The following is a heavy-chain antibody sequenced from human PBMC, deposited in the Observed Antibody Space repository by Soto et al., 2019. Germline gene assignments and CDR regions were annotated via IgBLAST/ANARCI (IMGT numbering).Heavy chain of an antibody. D-gene: IGHD3-16*01. CDR1: GGSSSSYY. CDR3: ASLWGWSVDY. J-gene: IGHJ4*02. V-gene: IGHV4-59*08. CDR2: IYYSGST. Sequence: QVQLQESGPGLVKPSETLSLTCTVSGGSSSSYYWSWIRQPPGKGLEWIGYIYYSGSTNYNPSLKSRVTISVDTSKNQFSLQLSSVTAADTAVYYCASLWGWSVDYWGQGTLVTVSS.